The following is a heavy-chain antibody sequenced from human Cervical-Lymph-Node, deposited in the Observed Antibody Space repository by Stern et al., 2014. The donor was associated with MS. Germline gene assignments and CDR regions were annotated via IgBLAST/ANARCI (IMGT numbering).Heavy chain of an antibody. D-gene: IGHD5-12*01. J-gene: IGHJ4*02. Sequence: VQLVESGAEVKKPGASVKVSCKTSAYNFTNYGVNWVRRAPGQGLEGMGWVSGSNGKTTYEKKFQGRVALTTHTSTKTAYMELRSLRSSDTAVYYCARAGYDVSGLSDYWGQGTLVTVSS. CDR2: VSGSNGKT. CDR3: ARAGYDVSGLSDY. CDR1: AYNFTNYG. V-gene: IGHV1-18*01.